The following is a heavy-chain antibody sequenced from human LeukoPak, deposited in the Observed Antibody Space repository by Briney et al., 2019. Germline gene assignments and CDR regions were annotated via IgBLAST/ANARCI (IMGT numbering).Heavy chain of an antibody. J-gene: IGHJ6*03. D-gene: IGHD3-9*01. CDR3: AKQGRDWLRDYYYYMDV. Sequence: SGGSLRLSCAASGFTFSSYAMHWVRQAPGKGLEWVAVISYDGSNKYYADSVKGRFTISRDNSKNTLYLQMNSLRAEDTAVYYCAKQGRDWLRDYYYYMDVWGKGTTVIISS. CDR2: ISYDGSNK. CDR1: GFTFSSYA. V-gene: IGHV3-30*04.